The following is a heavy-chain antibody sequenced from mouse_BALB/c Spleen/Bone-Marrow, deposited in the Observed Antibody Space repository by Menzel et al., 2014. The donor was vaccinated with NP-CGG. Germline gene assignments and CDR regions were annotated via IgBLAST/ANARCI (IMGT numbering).Heavy chain of an antibody. D-gene: IGHD3-1*01. Sequence: DVKLVESGGGLVQPGGSRKLSCAASGFTFSDYGMAWVRQAPGKGPEWVASISNLAYSIYYADTVTGRFTISRENAKNTLYLGMSSLRSEDTAMYYCARDRGRYRYFDVWGAGTTVTVSS. J-gene: IGHJ1*01. CDR3: ARDRGRYRYFDV. V-gene: IGHV5-15*02. CDR1: GFTFSDYG. CDR2: ISNLAYSI.